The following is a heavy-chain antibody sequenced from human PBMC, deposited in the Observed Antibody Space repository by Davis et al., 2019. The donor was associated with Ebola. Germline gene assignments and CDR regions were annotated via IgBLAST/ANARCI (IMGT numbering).Heavy chain of an antibody. CDR2: MNEAGTTT. V-gene: IGHV3-74*01. D-gene: IGHD3-10*01. J-gene: IGHJ4*02. Sequence: GESLKISCAASGFTFSSYWMHWVRQAPGKGLVWVARMNEAGTTTSYAGSMKGRFTIFRDNARNTLYLQMNNLGADDTAIYYCAKDFGGHSDFWGQGTLVTVSS. CDR1: GFTFSSYW. CDR3: AKDFGGHSDF.